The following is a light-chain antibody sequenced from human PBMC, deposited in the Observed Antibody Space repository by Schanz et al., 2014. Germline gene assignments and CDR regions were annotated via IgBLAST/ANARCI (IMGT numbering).Light chain of an antibody. CDR3: SSYTRGTTLVV. CDR2: SNN. CDR1: SSNIGSNT. J-gene: IGLJ2*01. V-gene: IGLV1-44*01. Sequence: QSVLTQPPSASGTPGQRVTISCSGSSSNIGSNTVNWYQQLPGTAPKLLIYSNNQRPSGVPDRFSGSKSGTSASLAISGLQSEDEADYYCSSYTRGTTLVVFGGGTKLTVL.